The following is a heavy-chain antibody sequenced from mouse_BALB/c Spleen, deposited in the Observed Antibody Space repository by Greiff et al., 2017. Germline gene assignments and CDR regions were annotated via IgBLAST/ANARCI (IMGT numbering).Heavy chain of an antibody. CDR1: GFNIKDTY. V-gene: IGHV14-3*02. J-gene: IGHJ2*01. CDR2: IDPANGNT. Sequence: EVKLQESGAELVKPGASVKLSCTASGFNIKDTYMHWVKQRPEQGLEWIGRIDPANGNTKYDPKFQGKATITADTSSNTAYLQLSSLTSEDTAVYYCARSKYGNYGYFDYWGQGTTLTVSS. D-gene: IGHD2-10*02. CDR3: ARSKYGNYGYFDY.